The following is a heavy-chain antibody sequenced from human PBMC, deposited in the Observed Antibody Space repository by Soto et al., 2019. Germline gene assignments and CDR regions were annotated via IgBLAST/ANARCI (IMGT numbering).Heavy chain of an antibody. CDR3: ARESYSSSWYPSQFDY. J-gene: IGHJ4*02. CDR2: IIPIFGTA. Sequence: QVQLVQSGAEVKKPGSSVKVCCKASGGTFCSYAISWVRQAPGQGLVWMGGIIPIFGTANYAQKFQGRVKITADESTSTAETKLSSLRSEDTAVYYSARESYSSSWYPSQFDYWGQGTLVTVSS. V-gene: IGHV1-69*01. D-gene: IGHD6-13*01. CDR1: GGTFCSYA.